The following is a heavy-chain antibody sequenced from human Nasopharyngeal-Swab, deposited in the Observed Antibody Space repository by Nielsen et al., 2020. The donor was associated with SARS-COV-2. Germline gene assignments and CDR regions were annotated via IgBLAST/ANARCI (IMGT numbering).Heavy chain of an antibody. CDR3: TTDLHDYGDYDY. CDR1: GFTFSNAW. Sequence: GGSLRLSCAASGFTFSNAWMSWVRQAPRKGLEWVGRIKRKTGGGKTDYAAPVKGRFTISRDDSKNTVFLQMNSLKTEDTAVYYCTTDLHDYGDYDYWGQGTLVTVSS. CDR2: IKRKTGGGKT. J-gene: IGHJ4*02. V-gene: IGHV3-15*01. D-gene: IGHD4-17*01.